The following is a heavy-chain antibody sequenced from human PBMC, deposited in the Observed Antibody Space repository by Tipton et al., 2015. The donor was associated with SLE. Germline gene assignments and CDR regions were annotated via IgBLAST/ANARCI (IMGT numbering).Heavy chain of an antibody. D-gene: IGHD4-11*01. CDR2: IYPGDSDT. CDR1: GYSFTSYW. CDR3: ARYLYSNYYYYYGMDV. J-gene: IGHJ6*02. V-gene: IGHV5-51*01. Sequence: QLVQSGAEVKKPGESLRISCKGSGYSFTSYWISWVRQMPGKGLEWMGIIYPGDSDTRYSPSFQGQVTISADKSISTAYLQWSSLQASDSAMYYCARYLYSNYYYYYGMDVWGQGTTVTVSS.